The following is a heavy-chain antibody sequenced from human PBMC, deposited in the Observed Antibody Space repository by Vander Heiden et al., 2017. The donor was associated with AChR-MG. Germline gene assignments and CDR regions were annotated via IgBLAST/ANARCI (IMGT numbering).Heavy chain of an antibody. Sequence: QVQLQQWGEGLLKPSETLSLTCAVYGGSFSGYYWSWIRQPPGKGLEWIGEINHSGSTNYNPSLKSRVTISVDTSKNQFSLKLSSVTAADTAVYYCARGSSSSGYWGQGTPGHRLL. D-gene: IGHD6-6*01. CDR1: GGSFSGYY. CDR3: ARGSSSSGY. J-gene: IGHJ4*02. V-gene: IGHV4-34*01. CDR2: INHSGST.